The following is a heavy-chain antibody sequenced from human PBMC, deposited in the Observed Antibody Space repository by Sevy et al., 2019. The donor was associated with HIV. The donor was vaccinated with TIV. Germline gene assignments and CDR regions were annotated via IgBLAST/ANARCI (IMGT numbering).Heavy chain of an antibody. D-gene: IGHD3-22*01. CDR2: ISSSSSTI. CDR3: ARDLDSDYYDSSGSRSPYYFDY. V-gene: IGHV3-48*01. J-gene: IGHJ4*02. CDR1: GFTFSSYS. Sequence: GSLRLSCAASGFTFSSYSMNWVRQAPGKGLEWVSYISSSSSTIYYADSVKGRFTISRDNAKNSLYLQMNSLRAEDTAVYYCARDLDSDYYDSSGSRSPYYFDYWGQGTLVTVSS.